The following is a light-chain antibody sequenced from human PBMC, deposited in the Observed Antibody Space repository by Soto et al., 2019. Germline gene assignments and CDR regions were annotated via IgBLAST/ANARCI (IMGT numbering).Light chain of an antibody. CDR2: EVT. CDR3: SSYTTNITPVV. J-gene: IGLJ2*01. Sequence: QSALTQPASVSGSPGQSITISCTGTSGDIGGYNYVSWYQQHPGKAPKLLISEVTNRPSGVSNRFSGSKSGNTASLTISGLQPEDEADYYCSSYTTNITPVVFGGGTKLTVL. CDR1: SGDIGGYNY. V-gene: IGLV2-14*01.